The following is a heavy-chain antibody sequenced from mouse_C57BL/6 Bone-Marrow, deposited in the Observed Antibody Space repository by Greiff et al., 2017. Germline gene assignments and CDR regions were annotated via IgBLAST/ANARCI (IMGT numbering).Heavy chain of an antibody. CDR3: ASYYSNHGYFDY. D-gene: IGHD2-5*01. J-gene: IGHJ2*01. V-gene: IGHV1-63*01. CDR2: IYPGGGYT. CDR1: GYTFTNYW. Sequence: QVQLQQSGAELVRPGSSVKMSCKASGYTFTNYWIGWAKQRPGHGLEWIGDIYPGGGYTNYNEKFKGKATLTPDKSSSTAYMQFSSLTSEASAIYYCASYYSNHGYFDYWGQGTTLTVSS.